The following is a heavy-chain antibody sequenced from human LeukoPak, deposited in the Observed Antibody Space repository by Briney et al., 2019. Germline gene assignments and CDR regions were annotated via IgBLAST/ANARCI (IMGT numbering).Heavy chain of an antibody. V-gene: IGHV3-23*01. J-gene: IGHJ4*02. Sequence: PGGSLSHSRAASGFTFSTYAMTWVRQAPGRGLEWVSTIRGSGGSTYYADSVKGRFTISRDISKNTVDLQMNNLRAEDTAVYYCAGYCSGGNCYSRLVYGGQAT. CDR3: AGYCSGGNCYSRLVY. CDR1: GFTFSTYA. CDR2: IRGSGGST. D-gene: IGHD2-15*01.